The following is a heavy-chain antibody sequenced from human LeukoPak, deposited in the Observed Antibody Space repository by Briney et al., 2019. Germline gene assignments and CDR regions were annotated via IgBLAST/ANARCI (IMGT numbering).Heavy chain of an antibody. CDR2: ISPSGDIK. CDR1: GFTFSRHG. J-gene: IGHJ4*02. CDR3: AKDDAWLQYND. D-gene: IGHD5-24*01. V-gene: IGHV3-23*01. Sequence: GGSLRLSCADSGFTFSRHGMNWVRQAPGKGLEWVSGISPSGDIKYYVDSVKGRFTVSRDNSKNTLYLQINSLRDEDTAVYYCAKDDAWLQYNDWGQGTLVTVSS.